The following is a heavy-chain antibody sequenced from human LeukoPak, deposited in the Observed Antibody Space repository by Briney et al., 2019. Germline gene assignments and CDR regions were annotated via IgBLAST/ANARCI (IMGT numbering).Heavy chain of an antibody. Sequence: GGSLRLSYAASGFTFSSYSMNWVRQAPGKGLEWVSSISSSSSYIYYADSVKGRFTISRDNAKNSLYLQMNSLRAEDTAVYYCAKVLGYPSNWFDPWGQGTLVTVSS. CDR3: AKVLGYPSNWFDP. V-gene: IGHV3-21*04. CDR2: ISSSSSYI. J-gene: IGHJ5*02. D-gene: IGHD2-15*01. CDR1: GFTFSSYS.